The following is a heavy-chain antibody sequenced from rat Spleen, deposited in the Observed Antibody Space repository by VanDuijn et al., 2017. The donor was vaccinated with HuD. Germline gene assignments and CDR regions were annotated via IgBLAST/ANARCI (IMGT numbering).Heavy chain of an antibody. CDR3: TRETRGYFDY. Sequence: EVQLVESGGGLVQPGRSLKVSCAASGFTFTKYGMHWIRQAPTKGLEWVASISPSGGSTYYRDSVKGRFTISRDSAKSTLYLQMDSLRSEDTATYYCTRETRGYFDYWGQGVMVTVSS. D-gene: IGHD1-4*01. V-gene: IGHV5-19*01. J-gene: IGHJ2*01. CDR1: GFTFTKYG. CDR2: ISPSGGST.